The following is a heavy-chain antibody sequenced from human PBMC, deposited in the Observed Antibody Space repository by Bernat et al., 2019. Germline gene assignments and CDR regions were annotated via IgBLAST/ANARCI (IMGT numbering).Heavy chain of an antibody. V-gene: IGHV3-7*03. CDR2: IKQDGSEK. CDR1: GFTFSSYW. J-gene: IGHJ6*02. Sequence: EVQLVESGGGLVQPGGSLRLSCAASGFTFSSYWMSWVRQAPGKGLEWVANIKQDGSEKYYVDTVKGRFTISRDSAKNSLYLQMNGLRAEDTAVYYCAREWGRYDFWSGYWGYYYYGMDVWGQGTTVTVSS. D-gene: IGHD3-3*01. CDR3: AREWGRYDFWSGYWGYYYYGMDV.